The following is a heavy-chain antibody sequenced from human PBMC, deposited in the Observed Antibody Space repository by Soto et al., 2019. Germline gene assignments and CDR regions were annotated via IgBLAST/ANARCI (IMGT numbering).Heavy chain of an antibody. J-gene: IGHJ4*02. V-gene: IGHV2-5*02. Sequence: QITLKESGPTLVKPTQTLTLTCTFSGFSLSSTRMAVGWIRQPPGKALEWLALIYWDDDKRYSPFLKSRLTIXXXTXXNPVVLTMSNMDPVDTARYYCAHIVVAGLGYYFAYWGQGTLVTVSS. CDR1: GFSLSSTRMA. D-gene: IGHD6-19*01. CDR3: AHIVVAGLGYYFAY. CDR2: IYWDDDK.